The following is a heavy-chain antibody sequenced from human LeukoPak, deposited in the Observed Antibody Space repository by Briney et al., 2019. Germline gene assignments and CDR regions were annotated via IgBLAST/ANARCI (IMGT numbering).Heavy chain of an antibody. J-gene: IGHJ4*02. CDR2: IDPSGGST. CDR1: GYAFTNYY. Sequence: ASVKVSGKSSGYAFTNYYMHWVRQAPGQGLEWMGIIDPSGGSTIYAQKFQGRVTMTRDTSTSTIYMELSSLRSEDTAVYYCARRNSHIGSYRPSYYFDYWGQGTLVTVSS. D-gene: IGHD1-26*01. CDR3: ARRNSHIGSYRPSYYFDY. V-gene: IGHV1-46*01.